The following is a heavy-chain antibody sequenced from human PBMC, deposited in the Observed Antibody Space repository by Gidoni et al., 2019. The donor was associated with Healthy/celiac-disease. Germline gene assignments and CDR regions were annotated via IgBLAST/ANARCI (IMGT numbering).Heavy chain of an antibody. V-gene: IGHV4-30-4*01. J-gene: IGHJ2*01. CDR2: IYYTLST. Sequence: QVQLQASGPGLGKPSQTLSLNCTVSGGSIRGGDYYWRWLRQTPGKGMEWLGYIYYTLSTYYNPALKSRVTRSLDTSKNNFYMKLSSVSAADTAVYYCARVNVVVVPAAHWYFDLWGRGTLVTVSS. D-gene: IGHD2-2*01. CDR1: GGSIRGGDYY. CDR3: ARVNVVVVPAAHWYFDL.